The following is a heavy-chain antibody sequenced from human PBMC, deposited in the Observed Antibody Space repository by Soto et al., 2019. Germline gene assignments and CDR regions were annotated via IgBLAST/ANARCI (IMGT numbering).Heavy chain of an antibody. CDR3: ARHVDGYGDY. V-gene: IGHV4-39*01. CDR1: GGSISSSSYY. Sequence: SETLSLTCTVSGGSISSSSYYWGWIRQPPGKGLEWIGSIYYSGSTYYNPSLKSRVTISVDTSKNQFSLKRSSVTAADTAVYYCARHVDGYGDYWGQGTLVTVSS. J-gene: IGHJ4*02. CDR2: IYYSGST. D-gene: IGHD2-21*01.